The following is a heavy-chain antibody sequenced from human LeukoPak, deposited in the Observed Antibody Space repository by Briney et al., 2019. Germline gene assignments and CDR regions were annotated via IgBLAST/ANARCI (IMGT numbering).Heavy chain of an antibody. D-gene: IGHD1-14*01. CDR1: GGSISSGDYY. J-gene: IGHJ3*02. V-gene: IGHV4-30-4*08. CDR3: AREENNRNAFDI. CDR2: IYYSGST. Sequence: PSETLSLTCTVSGGSISSGDYYWSWIRQPPGKGLEWIGYIYYSGSTYYNPSLKSRVTISVDTSKNQFSLKLSSVTAADTAVYYCAREENNRNAFDIWGQGTMVTVSS.